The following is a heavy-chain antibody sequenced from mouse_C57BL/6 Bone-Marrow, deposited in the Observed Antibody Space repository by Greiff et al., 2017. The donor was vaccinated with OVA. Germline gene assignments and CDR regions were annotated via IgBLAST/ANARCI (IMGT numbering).Heavy chain of an antibody. CDR2: IYPRSGNT. D-gene: IGHD2-5*01. CDR1: GYTFTSYG. Sequence: VQLQQSGAELARPGASVKLSCKASGYTFTSYGISWVKQRTGQGLEWIGEIYPRSGNTYYNEKFKGKATLTAEKSSSTSYMELRSLTSVNSAVYFFANGDYYSNLNRWAMDYWGQGTSVTVSS. V-gene: IGHV1-81*01. CDR3: ANGDYYSNLNRWAMDY. J-gene: IGHJ4*01.